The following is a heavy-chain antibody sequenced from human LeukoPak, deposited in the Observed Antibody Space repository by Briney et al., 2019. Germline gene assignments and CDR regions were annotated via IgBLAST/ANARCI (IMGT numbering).Heavy chain of an antibody. Sequence: SETLSLTCTVSGGSLSSYYWTWIRQPPGKGLEWVGHINYSGSTNYSPSLKSRVTISLDTSKNQFSLTLTSVTAADTAVYYCARDLGVWGKGTTVTVSS. CDR1: GGSLSSYY. V-gene: IGHV4-59*01. J-gene: IGHJ6*04. CDR2: INYSGST. CDR3: ARDLGV.